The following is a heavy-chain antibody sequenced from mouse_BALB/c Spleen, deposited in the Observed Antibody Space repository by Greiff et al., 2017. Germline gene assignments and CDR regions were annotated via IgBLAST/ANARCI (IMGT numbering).Heavy chain of an antibody. D-gene: IGHD1-1*01. CDR2: IDPANGNT. V-gene: IGHV14-3*02. J-gene: IGHJ2*01. CDR1: GFTIKDTY. CDR3: ASHYYGSRGLYYFDY. Sequence: VQLQQSGAELVKPGASVKLSCTASGFTIKDTYMHWVKQRPEQGLEWIGRIDPANGNTKYDPKFQGKATITADTSSNTAYLQLSSLISEDTAVYYCASHYYGSRGLYYFDYWGQGTTLTVSS.